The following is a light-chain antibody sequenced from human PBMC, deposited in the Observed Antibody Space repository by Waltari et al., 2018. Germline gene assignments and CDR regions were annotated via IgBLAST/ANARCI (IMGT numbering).Light chain of an antibody. CDR2: KTS. CDR1: QNVDTW. V-gene: IGKV1-5*03. CDR3: QQYNTYWT. J-gene: IGKJ1*01. Sequence: DIQMTQSPSTLSASIGDRVTITCPASQNVDTWLAWYQQKPGKAPKLLVYKTSTLQSGVPSRFSGSGSGTHFTLTISSLQPDEFATYYCQQYNTYWTFGQGTKVK.